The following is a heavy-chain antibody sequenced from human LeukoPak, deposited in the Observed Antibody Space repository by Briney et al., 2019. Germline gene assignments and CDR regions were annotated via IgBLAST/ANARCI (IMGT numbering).Heavy chain of an antibody. CDR3: ARSAYSGYDGGVDYFDY. D-gene: IGHD5-12*01. J-gene: IGHJ4*02. V-gene: IGHV3-49*04. CDR1: GFTFGDYA. CDR2: IRSKAYGGTT. Sequence: GGSLRLSCTASGFTFGDYAMSWVRQAPGKGLEWVGFIRSKAYGGTTEYAASVKGRFTISRDDSKNTLYLQMNSLRAEDTAVYYCARSAYSGYDGGVDYFDYWGQGTLVTVSS.